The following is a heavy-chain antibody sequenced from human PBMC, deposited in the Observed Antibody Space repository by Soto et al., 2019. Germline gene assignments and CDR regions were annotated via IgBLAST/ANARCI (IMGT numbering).Heavy chain of an antibody. V-gene: IGHV4-30-4*01. Sequence: QVQLQESGPGLVKPSQTLSLTCTVSGGSISSGDYYWSWIRQPPGKGLEWIGYIYYSGGTYYNPSLKSRVTISVDTSKNQFSLKLSSVTAADTAVYYCARLPINCSGGSCYFDYWGQGTLVTVSS. CDR3: ARLPINCSGGSCYFDY. CDR2: IYYSGGT. J-gene: IGHJ4*02. CDR1: GGSISSGDYY. D-gene: IGHD2-15*01.